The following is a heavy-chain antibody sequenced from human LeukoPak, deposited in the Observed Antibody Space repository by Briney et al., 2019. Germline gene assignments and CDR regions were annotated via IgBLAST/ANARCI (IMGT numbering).Heavy chain of an antibody. CDR2: IYHSGST. CDR1: GYSISSGYY. V-gene: IGHV4-38-2*01. Sequence: SETLSLTCAVSGYSISSGYYWGWIRKPPGKGLEWIGSIYHSGSTYYNPSLKSRVTISVDTSQNQFSLKLSSVTAADTAVYYCARHIPTIVVVPAARFDPWGQGTLVTVSS. CDR3: ARHIPTIVVVPAARFDP. J-gene: IGHJ5*02. D-gene: IGHD2-2*01.